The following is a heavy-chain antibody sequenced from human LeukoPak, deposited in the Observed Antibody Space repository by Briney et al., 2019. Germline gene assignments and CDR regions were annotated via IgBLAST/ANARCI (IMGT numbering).Heavy chain of an antibody. J-gene: IGHJ5*02. Sequence: GASVRVSCKASGYTFTGYYMHWVRQAPGQGLEWMGRINPNSGGTNYAQKIQGRVTMTRDTSISTAYVELSRLRSDDTAVYYCARGGSGSYFSWLDPWGQGTLVTVSS. D-gene: IGHD3-10*01. CDR2: INPNSGGT. CDR3: ARGGSGSYFSWLDP. CDR1: GYTFTGYY. V-gene: IGHV1-2*06.